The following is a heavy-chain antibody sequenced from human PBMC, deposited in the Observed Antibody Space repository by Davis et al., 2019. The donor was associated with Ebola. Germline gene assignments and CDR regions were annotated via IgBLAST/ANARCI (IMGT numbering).Heavy chain of an antibody. CDR3: QGGRHLGGYYYGMDV. D-gene: IGHD2-15*01. J-gene: IGHJ6*04. CDR2: IYYSGST. CDR1: GGSISSSSYY. V-gene: IGHV4-39*01. Sequence: PSETLSLTCTVSGGSISSSSYYWGWIRQPPGKGLEWIGSIYYSGSTYYNPSLKSRVTISVDTSKNQFSLKLSSVTAADTAVYYCQGGRHLGGYYYGMDVWGKGTTVTVSS.